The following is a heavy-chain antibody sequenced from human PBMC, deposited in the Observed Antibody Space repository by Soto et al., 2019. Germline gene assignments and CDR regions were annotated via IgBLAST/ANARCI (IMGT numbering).Heavy chain of an antibody. J-gene: IGHJ6*02. V-gene: IGHV1-18*01. CDR1: GYIFTSYG. CDR3: VRMGDVRYYYYGIDV. D-gene: IGHD3-16*01. Sequence: QVKLVQSGAEVKKPGASVKVSCKASGYIFTSYGVSWVRQAPGQGLEWLGWINGYNGNTNYGQNFQGRVTMPTDTSXXTAYMELSRLRSDDTAVYYCVRMGDVRYYYYGIDVWGQGTTVTVSS. CDR2: INGYNGNT.